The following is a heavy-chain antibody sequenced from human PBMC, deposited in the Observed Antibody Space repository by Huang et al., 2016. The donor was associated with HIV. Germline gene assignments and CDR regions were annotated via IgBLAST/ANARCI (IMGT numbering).Heavy chain of an antibody. V-gene: IGHV3-49*03. CDR1: GFTFGGYA. Sequence: EVQLVESGGGLVQPGRSLRLPCTASGFTFGGYAMSWFRQAPGKGLEWVGFLRGKAYCGTTEYAASVKDRFTISRDESKSIAYLQMNSLKTEDTAMYFCTRVVYSGGYYGFFDYWGQGTLVTVSS. J-gene: IGHJ4*02. CDR3: TRVVYSGGYYGFFDY. D-gene: IGHD1-26*01. CDR2: LRGKAYCGTT.